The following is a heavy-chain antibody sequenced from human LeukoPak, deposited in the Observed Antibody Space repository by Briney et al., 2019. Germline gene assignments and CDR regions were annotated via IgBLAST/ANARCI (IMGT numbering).Heavy chain of an antibody. Sequence: PGGSLRLSCAASGFTVSSHYMSWVRQAPGKGLEWVSIIYDGGTTSYEDSVKGRFTISRDNSNNILYLQMSSLRAEDTAVYYCATVAGGTYHFDLWGQGALVTVSS. D-gene: IGHD1-26*01. V-gene: IGHV3-53*01. J-gene: IGHJ4*02. CDR2: IYDGGTT. CDR1: GFTVSSHY. CDR3: ATVAGGTYHFDL.